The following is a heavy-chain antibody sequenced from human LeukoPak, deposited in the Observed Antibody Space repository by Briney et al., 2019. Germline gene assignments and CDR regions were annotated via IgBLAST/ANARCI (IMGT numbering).Heavy chain of an antibody. CDR2: ISDTGGST. J-gene: IGHJ4*02. CDR1: GFTFSSYA. CDR3: AKDAYGSSWYGPFDY. D-gene: IGHD6-13*01. Sequence: GGSLRLSCAASGFTFSSYAMNWVRQAPGKGLEWVSGISDTGGSTYYADSVKGRFTISRDRSKNTLYLQMNSLRAEDTAVYYCAKDAYGSSWYGPFDYWGQGXLVXVSS. V-gene: IGHV3-23*01.